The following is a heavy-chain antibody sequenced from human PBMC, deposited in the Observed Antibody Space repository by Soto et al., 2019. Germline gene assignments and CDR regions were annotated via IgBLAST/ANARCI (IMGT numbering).Heavy chain of an antibody. J-gene: IGHJ6*03. D-gene: IGHD2-2*01. CDR3: ARDRAPYCSSTSCYHGYMDV. Sequence: PVGSLRLSCAASGFTFSSYGMHWVRQAPGKGLEWVAVIWYDGSNKYYADSVKGRFTISRDNSKNTLYLQMNSLRAEDTAVYYCARDRAPYCSSTSCYHGYMDVWGKGTTVTVSS. V-gene: IGHV3-33*01. CDR2: IWYDGSNK. CDR1: GFTFSSYG.